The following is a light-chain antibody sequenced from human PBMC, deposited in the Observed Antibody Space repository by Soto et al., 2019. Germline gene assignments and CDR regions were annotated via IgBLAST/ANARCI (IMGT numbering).Light chain of an antibody. CDR2: EVT. Sequence: QSALTQPASVSGSPGQSITISCTGTSNDIGGHNHVSWYQQHPGNSPKLIIYEVTERHSGVSNRFSVSKSGTTASLTISGLQAEDEADYYCCSYAGIITWVCGGGTKVTVL. V-gene: IGLV2-23*02. J-gene: IGLJ3*02. CDR1: SNDIGGHNH. CDR3: CSYAGIITWV.